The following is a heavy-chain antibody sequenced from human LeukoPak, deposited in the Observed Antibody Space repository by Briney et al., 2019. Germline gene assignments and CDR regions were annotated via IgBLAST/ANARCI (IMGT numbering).Heavy chain of an antibody. V-gene: IGHV3-48*02. CDR3: TRRFDS. J-gene: IGHJ4*02. CDR1: GFTLSSYS. CDR2: ISDTGSTI. Sequence: GGSLRLSCVASGFTLSSYSMNWVRQAPGKGLEWVSYISDTGSTIAYADSVEGRFTMSRDEAKNSLHLQMNSLRDEDTAVYYCTRRFDSWGQGVLVTVSS.